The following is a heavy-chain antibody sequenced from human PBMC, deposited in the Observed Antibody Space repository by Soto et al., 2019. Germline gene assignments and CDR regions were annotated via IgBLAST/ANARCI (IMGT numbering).Heavy chain of an antibody. D-gene: IGHD2-15*01. Sequence: GASVKVSCKASGGTFSSYTISWVRQAPGQGLEWMGRIIPILGIANYAQKFQGRVTITADKSTSTAYMELSSLRSEDTAVYYCVGVAEAKESPLDVWGKGTTVTVSS. CDR2: IIPILGIA. CDR3: VGVAEAKESPLDV. CDR1: GGTFSSYT. J-gene: IGHJ6*04. V-gene: IGHV1-69*02.